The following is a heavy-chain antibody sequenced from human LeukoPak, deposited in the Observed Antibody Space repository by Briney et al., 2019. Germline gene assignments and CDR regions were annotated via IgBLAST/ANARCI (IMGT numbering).Heavy chain of an antibody. D-gene: IGHD5-18*01. V-gene: IGHV3-30*18. CDR1: GFTFSSYG. CDR3: AKSRDTAMVTGFDY. Sequence: PGGSLRLSCAASGFTFSSYGMHWVRQAPGKGQEWVAVISYDGSNKYYADSVKGRFTISRDNFKNTLYLQMNSLRAEDTAVYYCAKSRDTAMVTGFDYWGQGTLVTVSS. CDR2: ISYDGSNK. J-gene: IGHJ4*02.